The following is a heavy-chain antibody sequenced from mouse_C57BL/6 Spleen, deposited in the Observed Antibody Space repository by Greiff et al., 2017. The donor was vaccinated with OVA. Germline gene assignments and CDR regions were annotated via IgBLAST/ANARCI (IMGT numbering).Heavy chain of an antibody. CDR2: IHPTSGST. Sequence: QVQLQQPGAELVQPGASVKLSCKASGYTFTSYWMHWVKQRPGQGLEWIGMIHPTSGSTNYNEKFKSKATLTVDKSSSTAYMQLSSLTSEDSAVYYCAREVTTGGNAMDYWGQGTSVTVSS. CDR3: AREVTTGGNAMDY. D-gene: IGHD2-2*01. V-gene: IGHV1-64*01. CDR1: GYTFTSYW. J-gene: IGHJ4*01.